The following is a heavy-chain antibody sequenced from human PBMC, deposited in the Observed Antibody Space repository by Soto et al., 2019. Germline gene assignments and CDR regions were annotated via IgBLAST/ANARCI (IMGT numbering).Heavy chain of an antibody. V-gene: IGHV3-74*01. J-gene: IGHJ3*02. CDR1: GFIFSSHW. CDR2: IGPDGSNI. CDR3: AKTTPRGYYDSSGGNAFDI. D-gene: IGHD3-22*01. Sequence: EVQLVESGGGLVQPGGSLRLSCAASGFIFSSHWMHWVRQAPGKGLVGVSHIGPDGSNIWEADSVQGRFTISRDNARNRLYLQMNSLRDEDTAIYYCAKTTPRGYYDSSGGNAFDIWGQGTMVTVSS.